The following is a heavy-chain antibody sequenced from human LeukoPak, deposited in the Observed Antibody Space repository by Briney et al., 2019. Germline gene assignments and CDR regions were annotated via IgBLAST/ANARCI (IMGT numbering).Heavy chain of an antibody. D-gene: IGHD2-2*01. J-gene: IGHJ6*03. Sequence: GGSLRLYCAASGFTFSSYGMHWVRQAPGKGLEWVAVIWYDGSNKYYADSVKGRFTISRDNSKNTLYLQINSLRAEDTAVYYCARYASNYYYMDVWGKGTTVTVSS. V-gene: IGHV3-33*01. CDR1: GFTFSSYG. CDR3: ARYASNYYYMDV. CDR2: IWYDGSNK.